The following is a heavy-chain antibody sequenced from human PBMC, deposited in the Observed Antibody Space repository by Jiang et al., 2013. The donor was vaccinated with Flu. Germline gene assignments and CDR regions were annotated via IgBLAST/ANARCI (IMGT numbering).Heavy chain of an antibody. Sequence: GSGLVKPSQTLSLTCSVSGGSVTSADYYWTWIRQSPGRGPEWIGYVYYNGNTYYTPSLKSRLVMSLDTSKTQFSLRLTSMTAADTAVYYCARGGVRSTAF. D-gene: IGHD3-10*01. V-gene: IGHV4-30-4*01. CDR1: GGSVTSADYY. CDR3: ARGGVRSTAF. J-gene: IGHJ3*01. CDR2: VYYNGNT.